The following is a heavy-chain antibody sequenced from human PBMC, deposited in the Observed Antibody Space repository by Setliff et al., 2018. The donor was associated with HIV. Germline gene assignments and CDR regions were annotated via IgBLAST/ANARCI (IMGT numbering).Heavy chain of an antibody. V-gene: IGHV3-23*01. J-gene: IGHJ4*02. D-gene: IGHD1-1*01. CDR1: GFTFSSYA. CDR3: ARRGNLLEGRQLDS. CDR2: ISGSGGST. Sequence: GGSLRLSCAASGFTFSSYAMSWVRQTPQKGLEWVSAISGSGGSTYYADSVKGRFTISRDNSKNTLYLQMNSLRAEDTALYFCARRGNLLEGRQLDSWGQGTLVTVSS.